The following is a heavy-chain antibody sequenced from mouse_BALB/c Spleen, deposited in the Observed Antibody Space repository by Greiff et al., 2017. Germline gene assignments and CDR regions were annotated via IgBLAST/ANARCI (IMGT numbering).Heavy chain of an antibody. CDR2: ISSGGGST. J-gene: IGHJ2*01. Sequence: EVKLVESGGGLVKPGGSLKLSCAASGFAFSSYDMSWVRQTPEKRLEWVAYISSGGGSTYYPDTVKGRFTISRDNAKNTLYLQMSSLKSEDTAMYYCARPDGYYYFDYWGQGTTLTVSS. V-gene: IGHV5-12-1*01. CDR3: ARPDGYYYFDY. D-gene: IGHD2-3*01. CDR1: GFAFSSYD.